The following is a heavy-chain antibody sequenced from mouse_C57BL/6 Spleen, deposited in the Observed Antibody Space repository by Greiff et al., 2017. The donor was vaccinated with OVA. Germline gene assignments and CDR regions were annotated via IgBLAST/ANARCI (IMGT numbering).Heavy chain of an antibody. CDR1: GYTFTSYW. CDR2: IDPSDSYT. Sequence: QVQLQQPGAELVKPGASVKLSCKASGYTFTSYWMQWVKQRPGQGLEWIGEIDPSDSYTNYNQKFKGKATMTVDTSSSTAYMQLSSLTSEDSAVYYCGRFWDGGYIDVWGTGTTVTVSS. J-gene: IGHJ1*03. CDR3: GRFWDGGYIDV. V-gene: IGHV1-50*01. D-gene: IGHD4-1*01.